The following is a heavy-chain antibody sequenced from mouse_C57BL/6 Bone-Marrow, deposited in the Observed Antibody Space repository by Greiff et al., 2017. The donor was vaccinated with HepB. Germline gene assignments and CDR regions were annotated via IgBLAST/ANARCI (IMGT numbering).Heavy chain of an antibody. Sequence: VQLQQSGAELARPGASVKLSCKASGYTFTSYGISWVKQRTGQGLEWIGEIYPRSGNTYYNEKFKGKATLTADKSSSTAYMELRSLTSEDSAVYFCARPRITTVPYYLDYWGQGTTLTVSS. CDR2: IYPRSGNT. V-gene: IGHV1-81*01. D-gene: IGHD1-1*01. CDR1: GYTFTSYG. CDR3: ARPRITTVPYYLDY. J-gene: IGHJ2*01.